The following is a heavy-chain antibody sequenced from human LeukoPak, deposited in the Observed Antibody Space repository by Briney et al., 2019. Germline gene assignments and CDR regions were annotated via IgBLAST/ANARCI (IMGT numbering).Heavy chain of an antibody. V-gene: IGHV4-34*01. CDR2: INHSGST. Sequence: SETLSLTCAVYGGSFSGYYWSWIRQPPGKGLEWIGEINHSGSTNYNPSLKSRVTISVDTSKNQFSLKLSSVTAADTAVCYCARETPGTSDYWGQGTLVTVSS. CDR3: ARETPGTSDY. J-gene: IGHJ4*02. CDR1: GGSFSGYY. D-gene: IGHD1-1*01.